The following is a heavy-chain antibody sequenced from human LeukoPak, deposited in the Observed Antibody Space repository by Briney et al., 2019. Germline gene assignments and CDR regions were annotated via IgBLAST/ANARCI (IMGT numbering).Heavy chain of an antibody. CDR2: ISAYNGNT. Sequence: ASVKVSCKASGYTFTSYGISWVRQAPGQGLEWMGWISAYNGNTNYAQKLQGRVTMTTDTSTSTVYMELRSLRSDDTAVYYCARVGDGSGSYYENWFDPWGQGTLVTVSS. V-gene: IGHV1-18*04. J-gene: IGHJ5*02. CDR1: GYTFTSYG. D-gene: IGHD3-10*01. CDR3: ARVGDGSGSYYENWFDP.